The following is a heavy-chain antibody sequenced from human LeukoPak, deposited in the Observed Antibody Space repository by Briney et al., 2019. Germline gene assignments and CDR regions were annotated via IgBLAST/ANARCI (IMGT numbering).Heavy chain of an antibody. CDR2: ISTYNGNT. CDR3: ARGDSSSWYYYMDV. Sequence: GASVKVSCKGSGYTFSSYGISWVRQAPGQGLEWMGWISTYNGNTNYAQKLQGRVTMTTDTSTSTAYMELRSLRSDDTAVYYCARGDSSSWYYYMDVWGKGTTVTVSS. CDR1: GYTFSSYG. D-gene: IGHD6-13*01. V-gene: IGHV1-18*01. J-gene: IGHJ6*03.